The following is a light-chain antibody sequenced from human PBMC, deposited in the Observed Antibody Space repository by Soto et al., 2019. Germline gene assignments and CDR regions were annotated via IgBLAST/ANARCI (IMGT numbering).Light chain of an antibody. V-gene: IGKV1-5*03. CDR2: QAS. CDR1: QSIRTW. Sequence: DIQMTQSPSTLSASVGDRVTITCRASQSIRTWLAWYQQKPGKAPRLLMYQASSLKSGVPSRFSGSGSETDFTLTITSLQPDDTATDFCQQDSTYLWTFGQGTKVDIK. J-gene: IGKJ1*01. CDR3: QQDSTYLWT.